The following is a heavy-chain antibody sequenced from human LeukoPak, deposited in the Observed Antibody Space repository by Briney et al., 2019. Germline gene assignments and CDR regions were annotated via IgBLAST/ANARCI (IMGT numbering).Heavy chain of an antibody. Sequence: SETLSLTCAVYGGSFSGYYWSWIRQPPGKGLEWIGEINHSGSTNYNPSLKSRVTISVDTSENQFSLKLSSVTAADTAIYYCARVRDTYYYDSSGQQFDYWGQGTLVTVSS. V-gene: IGHV4-34*01. J-gene: IGHJ4*02. CDR1: GGSFSGYY. CDR3: ARVRDTYYYDSSGQQFDY. D-gene: IGHD3-22*01. CDR2: INHSGST.